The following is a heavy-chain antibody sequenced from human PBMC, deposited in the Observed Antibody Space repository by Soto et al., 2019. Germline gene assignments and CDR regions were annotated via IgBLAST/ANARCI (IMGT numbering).Heavy chain of an antibody. CDR2: IYYSGST. Sequence: SETLSLTCTVSGGSISSGDYYWSWIRQPPGKGLEWIGYIYYSGSTYYYPSLKSRVTISVDTSKNQLSLKLSSVTAADTAVYYCASTASIAALWERFDNWGQGTLVTVSS. D-gene: IGHD6-6*01. CDR3: ASTASIAALWERFDN. V-gene: IGHV4-30-4*01. CDR1: GGSISSGDYY. J-gene: IGHJ5*02.